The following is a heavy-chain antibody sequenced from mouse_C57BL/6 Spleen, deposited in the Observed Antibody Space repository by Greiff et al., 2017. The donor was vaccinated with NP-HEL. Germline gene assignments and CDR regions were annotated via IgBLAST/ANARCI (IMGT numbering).Heavy chain of an antibody. CDR3: ARHDDYDRYFDY. D-gene: IGHD2-4*01. CDR1: GFTFSSYG. Sequence: EVQLQQSGGDLVKPGGSLKLSCAASGFTFSSYGMSWVRQTPDKRLEWVATISSGGSYTYYPDSVKGRFTISRDNAKNTLYLQMSSLKSEDTAMYYCARHDDYDRYFDYWGQGTTLTVSS. J-gene: IGHJ2*01. CDR2: ISSGGSYT. V-gene: IGHV5-6*01.